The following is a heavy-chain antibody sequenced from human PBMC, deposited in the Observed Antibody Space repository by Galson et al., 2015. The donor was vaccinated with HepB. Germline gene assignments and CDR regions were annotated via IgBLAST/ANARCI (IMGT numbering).Heavy chain of an antibody. CDR1: GGTFSSYA. Sequence: SCKASGGTFSSYAISWVRQAPGQGLEWMGGIIPIFGIANYAQKFQGRVTITADESTSTAYMELSSLRSEDTAVYYCARARHYSNSARGPGDYWGQGTLVTVSS. CDR3: ARARHYSNSARGPGDY. CDR2: IIPIFGIA. V-gene: IGHV1-69*01. J-gene: IGHJ4*02. D-gene: IGHD4-11*01.